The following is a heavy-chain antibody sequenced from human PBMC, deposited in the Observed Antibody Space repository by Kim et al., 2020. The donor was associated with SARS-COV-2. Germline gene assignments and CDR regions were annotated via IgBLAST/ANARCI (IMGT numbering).Heavy chain of an antibody. CDR1: GGSISSYY. D-gene: IGHD2-2*01. Sequence: SETLSLTCTVSGGSISSYYWSWIRQPPGTGLEWIGYIYYSGSTNYNPSLKSRVTISVDTSKNQFSLKLSSVTAADTAVYYCARGIVVVVPAAIYNYYYGMDVWGQGTTVTVSS. CDR3: ARGIVVVVPAAIYNYYYGMDV. V-gene: IGHV4-59*13. CDR2: IYYSGST. J-gene: IGHJ6*02.